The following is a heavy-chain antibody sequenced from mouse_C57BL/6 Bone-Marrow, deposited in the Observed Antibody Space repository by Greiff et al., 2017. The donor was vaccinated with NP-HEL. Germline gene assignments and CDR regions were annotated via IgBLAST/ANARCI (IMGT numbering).Heavy chain of an antibody. CDR3: ARYDYGSSYVPYWYFDV. CDR2: IRNKANGYTT. V-gene: IGHV7-3*01. J-gene: IGHJ1*03. D-gene: IGHD1-1*01. Sequence: EVHLVESGGGLVQPGGSLSLSCAASGFTFTDYYMSWVRQTPGKALEWLGFIRNKANGYTTEYSASVKGRFTISRDNSQSILYLQMNALRAEDSATYYCARYDYGSSYVPYWYFDVWGTGTTVTVSS. CDR1: GFTFTDYY.